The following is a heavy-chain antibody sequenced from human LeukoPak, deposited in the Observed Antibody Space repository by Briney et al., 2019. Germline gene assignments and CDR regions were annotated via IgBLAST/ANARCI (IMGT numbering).Heavy chain of an antibody. J-gene: IGHJ4*02. V-gene: IGHV3-21*01. CDR2: ISSSSSYI. Sequence: GGSLRLSCAASGFTFSSYSMNWVRQAPGKGLEWVSSISSSSSYIYYADSLKGRFTISRDNAKNSLDLQMNSLRAEDTAVYYCARDLIRPDTYCSGGSCHIDYWGQGTLVTVSS. D-gene: IGHD2-15*01. CDR3: ARDLIRPDTYCSGGSCHIDY. CDR1: GFTFSSYS.